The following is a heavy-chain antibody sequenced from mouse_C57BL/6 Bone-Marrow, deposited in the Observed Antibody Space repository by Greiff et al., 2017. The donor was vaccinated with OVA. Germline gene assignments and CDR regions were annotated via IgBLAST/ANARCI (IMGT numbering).Heavy chain of an antibody. D-gene: IGHD1-1*01. CDR1: GYTFTSYW. Sequence: QVQLQQPGAELVMPGASVKLSCKASGYTFTSYWMHWVKQRPGQGLEWIGEIDPSDSYTNYNQKFKGKSTLTVDKSSSTAYMQLSSLTSEDSAVYYCARNYGSPWYFDVWGTGTTVTVSS. CDR3: ARNYGSPWYFDV. V-gene: IGHV1-69*01. J-gene: IGHJ1*03. CDR2: IDPSDSYT.